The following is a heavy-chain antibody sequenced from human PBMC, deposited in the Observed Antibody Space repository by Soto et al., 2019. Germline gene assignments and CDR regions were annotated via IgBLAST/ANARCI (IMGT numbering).Heavy chain of an antibody. D-gene: IGHD6-6*01. J-gene: IGHJ3*02. CDR3: ARHKAEYSSSYDALDI. CDR1: GGSISDYY. Sequence: PSETLSLTCTGSGGSISDYYWSWIRQTPGKGLEWIGYIYKSGSTDYNPSLKSRVTISVDTSKNEFSLNLSSVTAADTAVYYCARHKAEYSSSYDALDIWGQGTMVTVSS. V-gene: IGHV4-59*08. CDR2: IYKSGST.